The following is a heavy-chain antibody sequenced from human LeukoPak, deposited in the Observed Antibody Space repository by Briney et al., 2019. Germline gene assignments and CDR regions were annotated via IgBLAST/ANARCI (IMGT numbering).Heavy chain of an antibody. CDR1: GGSVSSGGYY. CDR2: ISDRGRT. Sequence: SQTLPLTRTVSGGSVSSGGYYWSWIRQHPQKGLEWIGYISDRGRTYYNPSLMSRLTISVDTSKNQFSLRLTSVTAADTAVYYCARASRLGQLSLGYWGQGTLVTVSS. V-gene: IGHV4-31*03. CDR3: ARASRLGQLSLGY. D-gene: IGHD3-16*02. J-gene: IGHJ4*02.